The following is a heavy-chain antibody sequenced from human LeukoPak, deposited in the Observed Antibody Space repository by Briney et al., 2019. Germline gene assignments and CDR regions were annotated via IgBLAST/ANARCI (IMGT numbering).Heavy chain of an antibody. CDR2: IRSKAYGETI. CDR3: TRACSGGTCLEEMYF. J-gene: IGHJ4*02. V-gene: IGHV3-49*04. Sequence: GGSLRLSCTGSGFSFGDYIMSWVRQAPGKGLEWVGFIRSKAYGETIEYAASVKGRFIVWRDDSKNIAYLQMNSLKSEDTAVYYCTRACSGGTCLEEMYFWDQVTLVTVHS. D-gene: IGHD2-15*01. CDR1: GFSFGDYI.